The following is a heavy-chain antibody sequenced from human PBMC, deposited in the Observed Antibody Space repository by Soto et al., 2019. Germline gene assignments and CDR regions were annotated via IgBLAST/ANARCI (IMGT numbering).Heavy chain of an antibody. CDR1: GYTFTSYY. CDR2: INPSGGST. J-gene: IGHJ6*02. D-gene: IGHD2-2*01. V-gene: IGHV1-46*01. Sequence: QVQLVQSGAEVKKPGASVKVSCKASGYTFTSYYMHWVRQAPGQGLEWMGIINPSGGSTSYAQKFQGRVTMTRDTSTSTVYMELSSLSCEDTAVYYCARGVVTAANYYFYGMDVWGQGTTVTVSS. CDR3: ARGVVTAANYYFYGMDV.